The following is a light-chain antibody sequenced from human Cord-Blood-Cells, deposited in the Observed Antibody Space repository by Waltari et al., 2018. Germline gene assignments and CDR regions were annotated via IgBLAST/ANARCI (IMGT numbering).Light chain of an antibody. V-gene: IGLV2-23*01. CDR3: CSYAGSSTVV. Sequence: QSALTQPASVFGSPGQSTTISCTGTSSDVGSYNLFSWYQQHPGKAPKLMIYEGSTRPSGVSNRFSGSKSGNTASLTISGLQAEDEADYYCCSYAGSSTVVFGGGTKLTVL. J-gene: IGLJ2*01. CDR1: SSDVGSYNL. CDR2: EGS.